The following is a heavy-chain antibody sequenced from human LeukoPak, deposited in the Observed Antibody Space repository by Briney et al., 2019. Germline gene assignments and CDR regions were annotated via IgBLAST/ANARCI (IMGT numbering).Heavy chain of an antibody. D-gene: IGHD6-19*01. J-gene: IGHJ4*02. CDR2: ISGSGGST. V-gene: IGHV3-23*01. Sequence: GGSLRLSCAASGFTFSSYALSWVRQAPGKGLEWVSAISGSGGSTYYADSVKGRFTISRDNSKNTLYLQMNGLRAEDTAVYYCAKAAGSGWYPANYFDYWGQGTLVTVSS. CDR3: AKAAGSGWYPANYFDY. CDR1: GFTFSSYA.